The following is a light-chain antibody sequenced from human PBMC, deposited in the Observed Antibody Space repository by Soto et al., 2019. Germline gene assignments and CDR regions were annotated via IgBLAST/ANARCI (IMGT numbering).Light chain of an antibody. J-gene: IGKJ1*01. Sequence: IQMTQSPSTLSASVGDRVTITCRASQTISNWLAWYQRKPGKAPKLLIHDASTLESGIPPRFSGSGSGTEFTLTISSLQPDDFATYYCQQYNSYWTFGQGTKVEIK. CDR1: QTISNW. CDR2: DAS. V-gene: IGKV1-5*01. CDR3: QQYNSYWT.